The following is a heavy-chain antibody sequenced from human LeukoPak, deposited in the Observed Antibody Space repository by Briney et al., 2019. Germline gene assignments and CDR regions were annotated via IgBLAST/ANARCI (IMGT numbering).Heavy chain of an antibody. D-gene: IGHD3-10*01. Sequence: ASVKVSCKASGYTFTSYGISWVRQAPGQGLEWMGWISAYSGNTNYAQKLQGRVTMTTDTSTSTAYMELRSPRSDDTAVYYCARDPLRFGELFGNWFDPWGQGTLVTVSS. CDR3: ARDPLRFGELFGNWFDP. V-gene: IGHV1-18*01. J-gene: IGHJ5*02. CDR2: ISAYSGNT. CDR1: GYTFTSYG.